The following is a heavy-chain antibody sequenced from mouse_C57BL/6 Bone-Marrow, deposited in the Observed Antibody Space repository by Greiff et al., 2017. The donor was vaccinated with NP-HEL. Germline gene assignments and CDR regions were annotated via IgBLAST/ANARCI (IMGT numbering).Heavy chain of an antibody. CDR2: IDPETGGT. CDR1: GYTFTDYE. CDR3: TRDYYGSSYDYFDY. D-gene: IGHD1-1*01. V-gene: IGHV1-15*01. Sequence: VQLQQSGAELVRPGASVTLSCKASGYTFTDYEMHWVKQTPVHGLEWIGAIDPETGGTAYNQKFKGKAILTADKSSSTAYMELRSLTSEDSAVYYCTRDYYGSSYDYFDYWGQGTTLTVSS. J-gene: IGHJ2*01.